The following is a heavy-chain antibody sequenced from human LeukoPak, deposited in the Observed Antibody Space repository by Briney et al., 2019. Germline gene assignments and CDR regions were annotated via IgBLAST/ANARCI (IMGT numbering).Heavy chain of an antibody. CDR2: IYYSGST. Sequence: PSETLSLTCTVSGGSISRYYWSWIRQPPRKGLEWIGYIYYSGSTNYNPSLKSRVTISVDTSKNQFSLKLSSVTAADTAVYYCATTTVTTHYYYYMDVWGKGTTVTVSS. J-gene: IGHJ6*03. D-gene: IGHD4-17*01. V-gene: IGHV4-59*01. CDR3: ATTTVTTHYYYYMDV. CDR1: GGSISRYY.